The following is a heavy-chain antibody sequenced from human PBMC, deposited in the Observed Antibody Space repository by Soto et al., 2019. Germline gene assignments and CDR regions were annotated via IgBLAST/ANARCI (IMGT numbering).Heavy chain of an antibody. CDR3: ARVERGTATTVVDAFDI. Sequence: SETLSLTCAVYGGFVTSGSYYWSWIRQPPGKGLEWIGEMSHSGGTHFNPSLKSRVTISVDTSKNQFTLKMSSVTAADTALYYCARVERGTATTVVDAFDIWGPGTMVT. D-gene: IGHD1-1*01. CDR2: MSHSGGT. V-gene: IGHV4-34*01. J-gene: IGHJ3*02. CDR1: GGFVTSGSYY.